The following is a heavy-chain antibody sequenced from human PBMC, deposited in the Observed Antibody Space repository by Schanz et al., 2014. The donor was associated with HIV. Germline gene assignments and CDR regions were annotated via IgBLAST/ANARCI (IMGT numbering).Heavy chain of an antibody. D-gene: IGHD2-2*01. CDR3: ARDLVGTRGWFDP. CDR2: IYHSGST. CDR1: GGSISSGGYY. J-gene: IGHJ5*02. Sequence: QVQLQESGPGLVKPSQTLSLTCTVSGGSISSGGYYWSWIRQHPGKGLEWIGYIYHSGSTYYNPSLKTRVTISVDTSKNQFSLKLRSVTAADTAVYYCARDLVGTRGWFDPWGQGTLVTVSS. V-gene: IGHV4-31*03.